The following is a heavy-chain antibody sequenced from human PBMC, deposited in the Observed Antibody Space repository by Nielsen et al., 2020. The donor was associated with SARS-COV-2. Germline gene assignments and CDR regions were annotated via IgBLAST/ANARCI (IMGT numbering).Heavy chain of an antibody. D-gene: IGHD2-15*01. J-gene: IGHJ6*02. CDR2: ISGSGGST. CDR3: ARYEGGMDV. Sequence: VRQAPGKGLEWVSAISGSGGSTYYADSVKGRFTISRDNSKNTLYLQMNSLRAEDTAVYYCARYEGGMDVWGQGTTVTVSS. V-gene: IGHV3-23*01.